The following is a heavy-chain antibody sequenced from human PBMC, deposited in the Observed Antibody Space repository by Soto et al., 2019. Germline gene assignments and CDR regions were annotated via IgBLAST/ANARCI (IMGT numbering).Heavy chain of an antibody. CDR1: GFTVSSNN. CDR3: ARDRSGSQEYFQP. J-gene: IGHJ1*01. Sequence: GGSLSLSCAASGFTVSSNNMRWVSQAPGKGREWVSVIYSGGSTYYADSVKGRFTISRDNSKNTLYLQMNSLRAEDTAVYYCARDRSGSQEYFQPWGQGTLVTVSS. V-gene: IGHV3-53*01. D-gene: IGHD1-26*01. CDR2: IYSGGST.